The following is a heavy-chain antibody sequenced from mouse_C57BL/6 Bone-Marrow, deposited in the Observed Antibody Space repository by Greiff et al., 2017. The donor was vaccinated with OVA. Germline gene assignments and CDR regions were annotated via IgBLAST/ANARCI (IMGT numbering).Heavy chain of an antibody. CDR2: ISNGGGST. CDR1: GFTFSDYY. D-gene: IGHD1-1*01. Sequence: EVKVVESGGGLVQPGGSLKLSCAASGFTFSDYYMYWVRQTPEKRLEWVAYISNGGGSTYYPDTVKGRFTISRDNAKTTLYLQMSRLKSEDTAMDYCARRGSSYGYFDVWGTGTTVTVSS. CDR3: ARRGSSYGYFDV. J-gene: IGHJ1*03. V-gene: IGHV5-12*01.